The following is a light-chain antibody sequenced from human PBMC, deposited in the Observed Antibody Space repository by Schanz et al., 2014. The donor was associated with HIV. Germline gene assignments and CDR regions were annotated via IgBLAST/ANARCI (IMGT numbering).Light chain of an antibody. Sequence: QSVLTQPPSVSAAPGQKVTISCSGSTSNIGDNYVSWYQQFPGTAPKLLIYDNGRRASGIPDRFSASKSGTSASLDITELQTGDEADYFCGTWDTSLSAWVFGGGTKLTVL. CDR2: DNG. CDR3: GTWDTSLSAWV. CDR1: TSNIGDNY. J-gene: IGLJ3*02. V-gene: IGLV1-51*01.